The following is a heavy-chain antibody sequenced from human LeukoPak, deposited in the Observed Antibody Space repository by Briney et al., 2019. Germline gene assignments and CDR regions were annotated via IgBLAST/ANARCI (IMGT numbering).Heavy chain of an antibody. D-gene: IGHD2/OR15-2a*01. Sequence: ASVKVSCRSSGYTFTNYGINWVRQAPGQGLEWMGWISAYNGNTNYAQKFQGRVTMTTDTSTSTAYMELRSLRSDDSAVYYCARAFWSWPGPTYYYYYMDVWGKGTTVTVSS. CDR1: GYTFTNYG. V-gene: IGHV1-18*01. CDR2: ISAYNGNT. J-gene: IGHJ6*03. CDR3: ARAFWSWPGPTYYYYYMDV.